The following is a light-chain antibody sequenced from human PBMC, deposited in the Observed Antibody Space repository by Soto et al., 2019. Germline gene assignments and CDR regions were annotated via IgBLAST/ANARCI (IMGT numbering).Light chain of an antibody. J-gene: IGLJ1*01. CDR3: AAWDDSLNGLYV. V-gene: IGLV1-44*01. Sequence: QSVLTQPPSASGTPGQRVTISCSGSRSNIGSNPVNWYQQVPGTAPKLLIYSNNQRPSGVPDRFSGSKSGTSASLAISGLQSEDEADYYCAAWDDSLNGLYVFGTGTKLTVL. CDR1: RSNIGSNP. CDR2: SNN.